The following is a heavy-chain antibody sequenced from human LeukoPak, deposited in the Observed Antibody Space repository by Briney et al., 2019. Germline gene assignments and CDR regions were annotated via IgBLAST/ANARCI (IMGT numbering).Heavy chain of an antibody. D-gene: IGHD3-16*02. CDR3: ATSRTNYDYVWGSYRYPLDY. V-gene: IGHV3-66*01. J-gene: IGHJ4*02. CDR1: GFTVSSNY. CDR2: IYSGGST. Sequence: GGSLRLSCAASGFTVSSNYMSWVRQAPGKGLEWVSVIYSGGSTYYADSVKGRFTISRDNSKNTLYLQMNSLRAEDTAVYYCATSRTNYDYVWGSYRYPLDYWGQGTLVTVSS.